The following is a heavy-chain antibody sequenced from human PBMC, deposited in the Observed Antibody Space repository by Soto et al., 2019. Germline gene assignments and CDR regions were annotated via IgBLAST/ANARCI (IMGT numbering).Heavy chain of an antibody. CDR3: AVDFDWEYIDY. CDR2: ISYDGSNK. CDR1: GFTFSSYA. J-gene: IGHJ4*02. Sequence: GGSLRLSCAASGFTFSSYAMHWVRQAPGKGLEWVAVISYDGSNKYYADSVKGRFTISRDNSKNTLYLQMNSLRAEDTAVYYCAVDFDWEYIDYWGQGTLVTVSS. V-gene: IGHV3-30-3*01. D-gene: IGHD3-9*01.